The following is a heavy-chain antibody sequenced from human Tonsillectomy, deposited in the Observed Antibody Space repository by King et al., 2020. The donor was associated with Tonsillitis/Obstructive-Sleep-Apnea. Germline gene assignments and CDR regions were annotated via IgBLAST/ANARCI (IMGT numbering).Heavy chain of an antibody. CDR1: GYTFTGYY. J-gene: IGHJ6*02. Sequence: QLVQSGAEVKKPGASVKVSCKASGYTFTGYYMHWVRQAPGQGLEWMGWINTNTGGTNYAQKFQGRVTMTRDTSISTAYMELSRLRSDDTAVYYWARGEGSGWYFYGMDVWGQGTTVTVSS. V-gene: IGHV1-2*02. CDR3: ARGEGSGWYFYGMDV. D-gene: IGHD6-19*01. CDR2: INTNTGGT.